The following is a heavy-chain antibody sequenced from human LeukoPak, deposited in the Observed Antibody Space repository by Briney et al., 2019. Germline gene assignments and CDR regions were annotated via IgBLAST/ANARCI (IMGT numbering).Heavy chain of an antibody. V-gene: IGHV3-30-3*01. Sequence: SGGSLRLSCAASGFTFSSYAMHWVRQAPGKGLEWVAVISYDGSNKYYADSVKGRFTISRDNSKNTLYLQMNSLRAEDTAVYYCAREFPLDYGDYFDIWGQGTMVTVSS. J-gene: IGHJ3*02. CDR3: AREFPLDYGDYFDI. CDR1: GFTFSSYA. CDR2: ISYDGSNK. D-gene: IGHD4-17*01.